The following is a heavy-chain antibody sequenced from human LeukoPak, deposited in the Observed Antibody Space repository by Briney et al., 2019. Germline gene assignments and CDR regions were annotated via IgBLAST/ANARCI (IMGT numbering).Heavy chain of an antibody. CDR1: GSSISSSSYS. CDR2: VFYSGST. V-gene: IGHV4-39*01. Sequence: SETLSLSCTVSGSSISSSSYSWGWIRQPPGKGLEWIGNVFYSGSTYYNPSLKSRVTISVDTSKNQFSLRLSSVTAADTAVYYCVRHAGTYGSGWYYYWGQGTLVTVSS. J-gene: IGHJ4*02. CDR3: VRHAGTYGSGWYYY. D-gene: IGHD6-19*01.